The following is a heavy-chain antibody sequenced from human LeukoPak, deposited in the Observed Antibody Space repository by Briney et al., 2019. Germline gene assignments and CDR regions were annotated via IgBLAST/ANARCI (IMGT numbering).Heavy chain of an antibody. CDR1: GFTFRSYV. Sequence: GGSLRLSCAASGFTFRSYVMSWVRQAPGKGLEWVSTISGSSVTTYYADSVKGRFTISRDNSKNTLYLQMNSLRTEDTAVYYCAKLDYYGNYWGQGTLVTVSS. J-gene: IGHJ4*02. V-gene: IGHV3-23*01. D-gene: IGHD3-10*01. CDR3: AKLDYYGNY. CDR2: ISGSSVTT.